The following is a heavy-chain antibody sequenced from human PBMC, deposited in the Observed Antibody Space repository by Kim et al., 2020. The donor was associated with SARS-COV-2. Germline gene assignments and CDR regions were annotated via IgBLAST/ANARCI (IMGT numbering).Heavy chain of an antibody. D-gene: IGHD3-9*01. J-gene: IGHJ4*02. V-gene: IGHV4-34*01. CDR3: ASTVVTLTGLNRGMIY. Sequence: SLKSRVTISVDTSKNQFSLKLSSVTAADTAVYYCASTVVTLTGLNRGMIYWGQGTLVTVSS.